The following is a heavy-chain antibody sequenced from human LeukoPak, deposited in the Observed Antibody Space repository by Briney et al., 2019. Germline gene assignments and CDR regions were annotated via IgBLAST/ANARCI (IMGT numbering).Heavy chain of an antibody. CDR1: GYTFTSYA. D-gene: IGHD3-10*01. J-gene: IGHJ5*02. CDR3: ARVLMVRGVITYNWFDP. V-gene: IGHV7-4-1*02. Sequence: ASVKVSCKASGYTFTSYAMNWVRQAPGQGLEWMGWINTNTGNPTYAQGFTGRFVSSLDTSVSTAYLQISSLKAEDTAVYYCARVLMVRGVITYNWFDPWGQGTLVTVSS. CDR2: INTNTGNP.